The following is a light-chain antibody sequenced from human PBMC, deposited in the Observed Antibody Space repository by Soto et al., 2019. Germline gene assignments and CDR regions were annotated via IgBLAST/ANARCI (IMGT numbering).Light chain of an antibody. CDR3: QHYDTCSWT. Sequence: DIQMTQSPSTLSASVGDRVTITCRASQDIDTSLAWFQQRPGKAPKLLIYAASGLESGVPSTFSGSGSGTELTLTIRSVQPDDFATYCCQHYDTCSWTFGQGTKVEMK. V-gene: IGKV1-5*01. J-gene: IGKJ1*01. CDR1: QDIDTS. CDR2: AAS.